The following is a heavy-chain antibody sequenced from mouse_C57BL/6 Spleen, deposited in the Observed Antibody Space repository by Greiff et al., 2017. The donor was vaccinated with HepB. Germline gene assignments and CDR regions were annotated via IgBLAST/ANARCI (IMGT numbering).Heavy chain of an antibody. J-gene: IGHJ3*01. V-gene: IGHV6-3*01. Sequence: EVKLMESGGGLVQPGGSMKLSCVASGFTFSNYWMNWVRQSPEKGLEWVAQIRLKSDNYATHYAESVKGRFTISRDDSKSSVYLQMNNLRAEDTGIYYCTGDGRGFAYWGQGTLVTVSA. CDR3: TGDGRGFAY. D-gene: IGHD2-3*01. CDR2: IRLKSDNYAT. CDR1: GFTFSNYW.